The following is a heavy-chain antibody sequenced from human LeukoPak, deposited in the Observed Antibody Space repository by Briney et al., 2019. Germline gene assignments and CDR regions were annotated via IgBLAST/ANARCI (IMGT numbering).Heavy chain of an antibody. D-gene: IGHD4-17*01. Sequence: GGSLRLSCAASGFTFSSYSMNWVRQAPGKGLEWVSSISSSSSYIYYADSVKGRFTISRDNAKNSLYLQMNSLRAEDTALYYCARDRERTTVTKARYYYYYYIDVWGKGTTVTVSS. CDR3: ARDRERTTVTKARYYYYYYIDV. V-gene: IGHV3-21*01. CDR2: ISSSSSYI. J-gene: IGHJ6*03. CDR1: GFTFSSYS.